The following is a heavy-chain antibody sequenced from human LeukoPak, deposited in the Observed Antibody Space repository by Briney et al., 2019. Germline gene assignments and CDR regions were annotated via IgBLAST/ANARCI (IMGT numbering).Heavy chain of an antibody. CDR1: GFTFSSYG. CDR2: IQYDGNKK. V-gene: IGHV3-30*02. J-gene: IGHJ4*02. Sequence: GGSLRLSCAASGFTFSSYGMHWVRQAPGQGLKWVAFIQYDGNKKYYADSVKGRFTISRDNSKSTLFMQMKSLRAEDTAVYYCAKDRRGVVVTNFDYWGQGLLVTVSS. D-gene: IGHD2-21*02. CDR3: AKDRRGVVVTNFDY.